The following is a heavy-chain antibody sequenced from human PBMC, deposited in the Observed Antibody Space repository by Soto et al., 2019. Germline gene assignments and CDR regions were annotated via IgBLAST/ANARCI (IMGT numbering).Heavy chain of an antibody. CDR3: AKDQDDYGDSVLGYSYYYHPHGLDV. CDR1: GCIFSDFA. D-gene: IGHD4-17*01. J-gene: IGHJ6*02. Sequence: GGPVTLSCATSGCIFSDFAMSWVRQAPGKGLEWVSTISASSVPKRFADSVKNRCTISRDHSKATLFPQTNSLRAEDTAIFYCAKDQDDYGDSVLGYSYYYHPHGLDVWGPGTTVTVSS. V-gene: IGHV3-23*01. CDR2: ISASSVPK.